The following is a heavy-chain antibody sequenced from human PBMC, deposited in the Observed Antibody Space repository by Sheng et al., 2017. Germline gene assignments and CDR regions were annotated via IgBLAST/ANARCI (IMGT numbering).Heavy chain of an antibody. V-gene: IGHV4-34*01. CDR3: ARERDTNNWFYKWFDP. D-gene: IGHD1-1*01. J-gene: IGHJ5*02. CDR2: SIIVEGT. CDR1: GGSFSDYY. Sequence: QVQLQQWGAGLLKPSETLSLTCAVYGGSFSDYYWSWIRQTPRKGAGVDWGKSIIVEGTNHNPSLKSRVTISVDSSKNQFSLKLSSVTAADTAVYYCARERDTNNWFYKWFDPWGQGTLVTVSS.